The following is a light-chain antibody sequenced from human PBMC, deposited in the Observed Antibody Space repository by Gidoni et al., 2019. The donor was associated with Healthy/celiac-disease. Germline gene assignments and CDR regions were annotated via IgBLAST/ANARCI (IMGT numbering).Light chain of an antibody. CDR2: GAS. CDR3: QQYNNWPPLT. V-gene: IGKV3-15*01. J-gene: IGKJ4*01. CDR1: QSVSSN. Sequence: EIVMTQSPATLSVSPGERATLSCRASQSVSSNLAWYQQKPGQAPRLLIYGASNRATGIPARFSGSGSGTEFTLTISRLQSEDFAVYYCQQYNNWPPLTFGGXTKVEIK.